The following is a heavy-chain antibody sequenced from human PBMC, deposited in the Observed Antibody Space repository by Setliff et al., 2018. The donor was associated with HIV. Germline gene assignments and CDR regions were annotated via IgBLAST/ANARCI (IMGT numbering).Heavy chain of an antibody. CDR1: GFTFNTYG. CDR3: AKCGGVTCYSASWYFDY. CDR2: IRYDGTFS. J-gene: IGHJ4*02. Sequence: GGSLRLSCTASGFTFNTYGMHWVRQAPGKGLEWVSSIRYDGTFSYYADSVKGRFTISRDNSKNTLYLQMNSLRAEDTAVYYCAKCGGVTCYSASWYFDYWGQGTLVTVSS. V-gene: IGHV3-30*02. D-gene: IGHD2-15*01.